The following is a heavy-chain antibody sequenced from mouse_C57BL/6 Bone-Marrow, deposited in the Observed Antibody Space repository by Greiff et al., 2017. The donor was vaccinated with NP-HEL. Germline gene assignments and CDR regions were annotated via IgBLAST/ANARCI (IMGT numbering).Heavy chain of an antibody. CDR3: ARGGGSSSRAMDY. CDR1: GYTFTSYG. J-gene: IGHJ4*01. Sequence: QVQLQQSGAELARPGASVKLSCKASGYTFTSYGISWVKQRTGQGLEWIGEIYPRSGNTYYNEKFKGKATLTADKSSSTAYMELRSLTSEDSAVYFCARGGGSSSRAMDYWGQGTSVTVSS. D-gene: IGHD1-1*01. CDR2: IYPRSGNT. V-gene: IGHV1-81*01.